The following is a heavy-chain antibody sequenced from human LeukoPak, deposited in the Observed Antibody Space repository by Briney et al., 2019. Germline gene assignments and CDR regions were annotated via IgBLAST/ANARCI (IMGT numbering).Heavy chain of an antibody. CDR3: AREISGYDWFDY. Sequence: SETLSLTCTVSGGSISSYYWSWIQQPPGKGLEWIGYIYYSGSTNYNPSLKSRVTISVDTSKNQFSLKLSSVTAADTAVYYCAREISGYDWFDYWGQGTLVTVSS. CDR2: IYYSGST. D-gene: IGHD5-12*01. J-gene: IGHJ4*02. CDR1: GGSISSYY. V-gene: IGHV4-59*01.